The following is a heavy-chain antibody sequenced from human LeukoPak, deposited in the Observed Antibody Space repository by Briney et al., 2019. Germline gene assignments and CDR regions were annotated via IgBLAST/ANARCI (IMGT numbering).Heavy chain of an antibody. V-gene: IGHV4-39*07. J-gene: IGHJ4*02. CDR2: IYYSGST. CDR3: ARDKYYSGSGSYRGVDY. D-gene: IGHD3-10*01. Sequence: SPSETLSLTCTVSGGSISSSSSYWGWIRQPPGKGLEWIGSIYYSGSTYYNPSLKSRVTISIDTSKNQFSLKLSSVTAADTAVYYCARDKYYSGSGSYRGVDYWGQGTLVTVSS. CDR1: GGSISSSSSY.